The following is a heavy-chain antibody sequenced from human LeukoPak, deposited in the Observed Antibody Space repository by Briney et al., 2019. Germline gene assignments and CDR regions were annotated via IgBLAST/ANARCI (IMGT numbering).Heavy chain of an antibody. D-gene: IGHD3-3*01. J-gene: IGHJ4*02. V-gene: IGHV3-33*01. CDR3: ARDPGTMSPGY. CDR1: GFTFSSYG. Sequence: GGSLRLSCAASGFTFSSYGMHWVRQAPGKGLEWVAVIWYDGSNKYYAASVKGRFTISRDNSKNTLYLQINSLRAEDTAVYYCARDPGTMSPGYWGQGTLVTVSS. CDR2: IWYDGSNK.